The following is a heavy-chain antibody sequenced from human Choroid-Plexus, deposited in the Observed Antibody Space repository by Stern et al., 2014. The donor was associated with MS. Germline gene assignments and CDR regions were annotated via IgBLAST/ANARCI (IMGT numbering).Heavy chain of an antibody. V-gene: IGHV3-30*18. CDR1: GFTLGSWA. Sequence: VQLVESGGGVVQPGRPLRLSWVASGFTLGSWAMHWVRQAPGKGPGGGAGVSYDGSNKYYADSVKGRFTISRDNSQNTLYMQMSSLRPEDTAVYYCAKDRQYLTYFFDHWGQGSLVTVSS. J-gene: IGHJ5*02. D-gene: IGHD2/OR15-2a*01. CDR2: VSYDGSNK. CDR3: AKDRQYLTYFFDH.